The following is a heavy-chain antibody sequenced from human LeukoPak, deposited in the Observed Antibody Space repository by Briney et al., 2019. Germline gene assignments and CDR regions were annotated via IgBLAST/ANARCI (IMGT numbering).Heavy chain of an antibody. J-gene: IGHJ6*02. CDR1: GYTFTSYY. V-gene: IGHV1-46*01. CDR3: ARDRCSGGSCYSHYYYYGMDV. Sequence: GASVKVSCKASGYTFTSYYMHWVRQAPGQGLEWMEIINPSGGSTSYAQKFQGRVTMTRDTSTSTVYMELSSLRSEDTAVYYCARDRCSGGSCYSHYYYYGMDVWGQGTTVTVSS. D-gene: IGHD2-15*01. CDR2: INPSGGST.